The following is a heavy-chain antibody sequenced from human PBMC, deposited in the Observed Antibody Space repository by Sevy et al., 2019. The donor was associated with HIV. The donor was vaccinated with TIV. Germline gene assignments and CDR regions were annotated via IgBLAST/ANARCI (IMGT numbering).Heavy chain of an antibody. CDR2: ISSSSSYI. Sequence: GGSLRLSCAASGFTFSSYSMNWARQAPGKGLEWVSSISSSSSYIYYAHSVKGRFTISRDNAKNSLYLQMNSLRAEDTAVYYCARTPLTMIVVVPLDYWGQGTLVTVSS. CDR3: ARTPLTMIVVVPLDY. V-gene: IGHV3-21*01. CDR1: GFTFSSYS. D-gene: IGHD3-22*01. J-gene: IGHJ4*02.